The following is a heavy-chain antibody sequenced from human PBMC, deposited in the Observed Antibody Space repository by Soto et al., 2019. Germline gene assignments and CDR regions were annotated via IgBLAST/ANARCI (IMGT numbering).Heavy chain of an antibody. CDR1: GYTFTGYY. J-gene: IGHJ6*02. V-gene: IGHV1-2*02. CDR2: INPNSGDT. Sequence: GASVKVSCKASGYTFTGYYMHWVRQAPGQGLEWMGWINPNSGDTNYAQKFQGRVTMTRDTSISTAYMELSRLRSDDTAVYYCARDRVDIVATIYYYYGMDVWGQGTTVTVSS. CDR3: ARDRVDIVATIYYYYGMDV. D-gene: IGHD5-12*01.